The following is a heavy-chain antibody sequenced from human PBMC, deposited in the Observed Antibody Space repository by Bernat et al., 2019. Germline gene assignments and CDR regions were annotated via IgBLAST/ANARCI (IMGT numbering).Heavy chain of an antibody. Sequence: QVQLVQSGAEVKKPGSSVKVSCKASGGTFSRFAISWVRQAPGQGPEWMGGIIPIFGNPNYAQKFQGRVRITADESTGTGYMELSSLRSDDTAVYYCARGSSDCSSISCPYDYWGQGTLVTVST. J-gene: IGHJ4*02. V-gene: IGHV1-69*01. CDR3: ARGSSDCSSISCPYDY. D-gene: IGHD2-2*01. CDR1: GGTFSRFA. CDR2: IIPIFGNP.